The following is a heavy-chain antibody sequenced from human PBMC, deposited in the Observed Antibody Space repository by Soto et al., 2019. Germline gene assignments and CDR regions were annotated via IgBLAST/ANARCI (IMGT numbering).Heavy chain of an antibody. CDR1: GFTFSRYY. J-gene: IGHJ1*01. CDR3: AKGVPGIAVAGTGYFQH. V-gene: IGHV3-7*03. Sequence: GGSLRLSCTVSGFTFSRYYMNWVRQAPGKGLEWVATIKEDGSEKFYVDSVKGRFTISRDNAKNSLFLQMNSLRAEDTAVYYCAKGVPGIAVAGTGYFQHWGQGTLDTVSS. D-gene: IGHD6-19*01. CDR2: IKEDGSEK.